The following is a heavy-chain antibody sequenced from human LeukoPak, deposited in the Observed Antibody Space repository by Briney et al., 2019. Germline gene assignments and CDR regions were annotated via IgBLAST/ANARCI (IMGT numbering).Heavy chain of an antibody. CDR2: ISIYNGKT. CDR3: ARLRRYDILSGPDTYDAFDI. V-gene: IGHV1-18*01. CDR1: GYTFTSDG. D-gene: IGHD3-9*01. Sequence: ASVKVSCKASGYTFTSDGISWVRQAPGQGREGMGWISIYNGKTKYEKKLQGRVTMTTDTSTSTAYMELRSLRSDDTAVYYCARLRRYDILSGPDTYDAFDIWGQGTMVTVSS. J-gene: IGHJ3*02.